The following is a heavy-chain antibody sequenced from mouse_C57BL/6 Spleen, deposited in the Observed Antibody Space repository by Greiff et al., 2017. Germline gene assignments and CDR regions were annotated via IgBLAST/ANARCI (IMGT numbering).Heavy chain of an antibody. CDR2: IDPETGGT. Sequence: QVQLQQSGAELVRPGASVTLSCKASGYTFTDYEMHWVKQTPVHGLEWIGAIDPETGGTAYNQKFKGKAILTADKSSSTAYMELRSLTSEDSAVYYCTRSLGYFDYWGQGTTLTVSS. CDR3: TRSLGYFDY. J-gene: IGHJ2*01. CDR1: GYTFTDYE. V-gene: IGHV1-15*01. D-gene: IGHD4-1*01.